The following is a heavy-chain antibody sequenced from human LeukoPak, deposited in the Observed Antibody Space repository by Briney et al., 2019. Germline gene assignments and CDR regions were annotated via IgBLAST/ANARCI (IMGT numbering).Heavy chain of an antibody. Sequence: PGGSLRLSCAASGFTFSSYWMSWVRQAPGKGLEWVGRIKSKTDGGTTDYAAPVKGRFTISRDDSKSIAYLQMNSLKTEDTAVYYCTSYLVRGIYYYYYYMDVWGKGTTVTISS. D-gene: IGHD3-10*01. CDR3: TSYLVRGIYYYYYYMDV. V-gene: IGHV3-15*01. CDR2: IKSKTDGGTT. CDR1: GFTFSSYW. J-gene: IGHJ6*03.